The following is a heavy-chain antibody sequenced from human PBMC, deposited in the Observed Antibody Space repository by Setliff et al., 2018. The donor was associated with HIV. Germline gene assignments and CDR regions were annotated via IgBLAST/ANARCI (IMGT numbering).Heavy chain of an antibody. D-gene: IGHD3-3*01. CDR3: TRDHTPPPNYDFWSGQIDLRNIFYYMDV. CDR1: GYSLTSYS. CDR2: INTNTGNT. V-gene: IGHV7-4-1*01. J-gene: IGHJ6*03. Sequence: ASVKVSCKASGYSLTSYSINWFRQARGQGLEWMGYINTNTGNTTNAQGFTGRSVFSVDTPVSTAYLQIFSLKTEDTAVYYCTRDHTPPPNYDFWSGQIDLRNIFYYMDVWGTGSPVTVSS.